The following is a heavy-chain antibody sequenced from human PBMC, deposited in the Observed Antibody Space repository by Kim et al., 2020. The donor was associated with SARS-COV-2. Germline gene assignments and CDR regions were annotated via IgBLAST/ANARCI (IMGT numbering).Heavy chain of an antibody. CDR1: GFSFTRYG. J-gene: IGHJ5*02. D-gene: IGHD2-21*01. CDR2: IWSDESNE. V-gene: IGHV3-33*01. CDR3: ARDFDVADCGSPLGHH. Sequence: GGSLRLSCVASGFSFTRYGMHWVRQAPGKGLEWVAVIWSDESNEWYGDSVKGRFTISRDNSNNTVYLQMNSLRVEDTGFYFCARDFDVADCGSPLGHHWGQGTLVTVSS.